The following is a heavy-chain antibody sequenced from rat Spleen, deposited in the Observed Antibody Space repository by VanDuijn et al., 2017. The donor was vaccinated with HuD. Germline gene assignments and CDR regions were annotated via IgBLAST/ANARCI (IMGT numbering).Heavy chain of an antibody. J-gene: IGHJ4*01. CDR3: TRHHYDGYYHGPVLGIMDA. CDR1: GLSFSNYD. D-gene: IGHD1-12*03. Sequence: EVQLVESGGGLVQPGRSMKLSCAASGLSFSNYDMAWVRQAPTKGLEWVASISYDGTATYYRDSVKGRFTVSRDNAKSTLYLQMDSLTSEDTASYYCTRHHYDGYYHGPVLGIMDAWGQGASVTVSS. CDR2: ISYDGTAT. V-gene: IGHV5-22*01.